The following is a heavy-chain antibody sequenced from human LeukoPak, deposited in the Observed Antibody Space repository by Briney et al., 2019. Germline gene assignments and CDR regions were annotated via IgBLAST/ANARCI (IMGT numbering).Heavy chain of an antibody. D-gene: IGHD1-1*01. CDR3: ARGTGTYHY. CDR1: GFTLSSYE. Sequence: GGSLRLSCAASGFTLSSYEMNWVRQAPGKGLEWVSYISSSGSTIYYADSVKGRFTISRDNAKNSLYLQMNSLSAEDTAVYYCARGTGTYHYWGQGTLVTVSS. V-gene: IGHV3-48*03. J-gene: IGHJ4*02. CDR2: ISSSGSTI.